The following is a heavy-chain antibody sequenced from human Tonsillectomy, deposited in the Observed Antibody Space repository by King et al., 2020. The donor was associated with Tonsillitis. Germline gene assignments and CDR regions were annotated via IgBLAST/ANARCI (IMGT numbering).Heavy chain of an antibody. V-gene: IGHV4-4*02. CDR1: GGSISSSNW. J-gene: IGHJ4*02. D-gene: IGHD6-13*01. CDR2: IYHSGST. CDR3: ARLGGAVAAAGSLWGYFDY. Sequence: VQLQESGPGLVKPSGTLSLPCAVSGGSISSSNWWSWVRQPPGKGLEWIGEIYHSGSTNYNPSLKSRVTISVDKSKNQFSLKLSSVTAADTAVYYCARLGGAVAAAGSLWGYFDYWGQGTLVTVSS.